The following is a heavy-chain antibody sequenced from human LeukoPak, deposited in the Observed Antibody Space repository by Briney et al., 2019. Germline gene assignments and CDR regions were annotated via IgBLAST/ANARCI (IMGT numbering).Heavy chain of an antibody. D-gene: IGHD3-16*01. CDR2: IDPSDSHA. V-gene: IGHV5-10-1*01. CDR1: GYSFTTYL. J-gene: IGHJ4*02. Sequence: GESLKISCQASGYSFTTYLINWVRQMPGKGLEWMGRIDPSDSHANYNPPFQGHVTISADKSINTAYLQWSSLKASDTAIYYCARGALDDWGRGTLVTVSS. CDR3: ARGALDD.